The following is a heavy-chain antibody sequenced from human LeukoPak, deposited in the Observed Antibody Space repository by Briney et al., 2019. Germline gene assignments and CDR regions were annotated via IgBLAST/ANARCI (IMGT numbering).Heavy chain of an antibody. V-gene: IGHV1-69*05. D-gene: IGHD2-21*01. CDR1: GGTFSSYA. J-gene: IGHJ5*02. Sequence: GASVKVSCTASGGTFSSYAISWVRQAPGQGLEWMGGIIPLFGTANYAQKFQGRVTITTDESTSTAYMELSSLRSEDTAVYYCAREGPYFGGSSWANWFDPWGQGTLVTVSS. CDR2: IIPLFGTA. CDR3: AREGPYFGGSSWANWFDP.